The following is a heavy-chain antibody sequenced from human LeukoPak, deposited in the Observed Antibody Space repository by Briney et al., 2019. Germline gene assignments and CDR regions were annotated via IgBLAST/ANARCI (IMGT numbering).Heavy chain of an antibody. CDR1: GGSISSGGYY. V-gene: IGHV4-30-2*01. CDR2: IYHSGST. J-gene: IGHJ4*02. D-gene: IGHD3/OR15-3a*01. CDR3: ARVAMIFGVVIYRALDY. Sequence: SETLSLTCTVSGGSISSGGYYWSWIRQPPGKGLEWIGYIYHSGSTYYNPSLKSRVTISVDRSKNQFSLKLSSVTAADTAVYYCARVAMIFGVVIYRALDYWGQGTLVTVSS.